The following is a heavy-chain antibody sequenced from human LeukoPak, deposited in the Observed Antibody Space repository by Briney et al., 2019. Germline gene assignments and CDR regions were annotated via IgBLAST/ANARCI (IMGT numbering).Heavy chain of an antibody. CDR3: ARDGSARVFDY. CDR2: INWNGGGT. J-gene: IGHJ4*02. CDR1: GFTFDDYG. V-gene: IGHV3-20*04. D-gene: IGHD6-25*01. Sequence: SGGSLRLSCAASGFTFDDYGMSWVRQASGKGLEWVSGINWNGGGTGYADSVKGRFTISRDNAKNSLYLQMNSLRAEDTALYYCARDGSARVFDYWGQGTLVTVSS.